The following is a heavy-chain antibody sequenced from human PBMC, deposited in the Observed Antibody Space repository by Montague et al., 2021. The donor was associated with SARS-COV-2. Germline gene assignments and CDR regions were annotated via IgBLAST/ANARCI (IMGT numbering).Heavy chain of an antibody. V-gene: IGHV1-18*01. CDR1: GYPFTSYG. J-gene: IGHJ5*02. CDR2: ISAYNGNT. Sequence: SVKVSCKASGYPFTSYGISLLRQAPGQGLEWMGWISAYNGNTNYAQKLQGRVTMTTDTSTSTAYMELRSLRSDDTAVYYCATAVAGFSWFDPWGQGTLVTVSS. CDR3: ATAVAGFSWFDP. D-gene: IGHD6-19*01.